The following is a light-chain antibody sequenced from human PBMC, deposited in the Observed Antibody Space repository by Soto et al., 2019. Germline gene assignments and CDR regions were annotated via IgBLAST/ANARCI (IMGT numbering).Light chain of an antibody. CDR3: QQYGSSPLFT. CDR2: GAS. CDR1: QSVSSSY. Sequence: EIVLTQSPGTLSLSPGARATLSCRASQSVSSSYLAWYQQKPGQAPRLLIYGASSRATGIPDRFSGSRSGTDFTLTISRLEPEDFAVYYCQQYGSSPLFTFGPGTKVDIK. V-gene: IGKV3-20*01. J-gene: IGKJ3*01.